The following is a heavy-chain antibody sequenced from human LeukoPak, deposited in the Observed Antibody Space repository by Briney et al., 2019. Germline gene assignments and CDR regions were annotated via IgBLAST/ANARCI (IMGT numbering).Heavy chain of an antibody. Sequence: GGSLRLSCAASGFTFDDYGMSWVRQAPGKGLEWVSTISGSGGSTYYADSVKGRFTISRDNSKNTLYLQMNTLRAEDTAVYYCAKASRFGYSYGPREYFYYMDVWGKGTTVTISS. CDR2: ISGSGGST. V-gene: IGHV3-23*01. D-gene: IGHD5-18*01. CDR1: GFTFDDYG. J-gene: IGHJ6*03. CDR3: AKASRFGYSYGPREYFYYMDV.